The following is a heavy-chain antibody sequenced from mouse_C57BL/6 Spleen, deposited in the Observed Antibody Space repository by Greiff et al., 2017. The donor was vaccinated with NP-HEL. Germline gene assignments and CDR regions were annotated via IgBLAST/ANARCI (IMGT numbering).Heavy chain of an antibody. Sequence: VHLVESGAELVKPGASVKISCKASGYAFSSYWMNWVKQRPGKGLEWIGQIYPGDGDTNYNGKFKGKATLTADKSSSTAYMQLSSLTSEDSAVYFCARGDYYGSSYGFDYWGQGTTLTVSS. CDR2: IYPGDGDT. J-gene: IGHJ2*01. D-gene: IGHD1-1*01. CDR3: ARGDYYGSSYGFDY. V-gene: IGHV1-80*01. CDR1: GYAFSSYW.